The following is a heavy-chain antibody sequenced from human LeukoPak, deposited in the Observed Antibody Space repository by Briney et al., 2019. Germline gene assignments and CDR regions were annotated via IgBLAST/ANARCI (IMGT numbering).Heavy chain of an antibody. V-gene: IGHV3-33*01. CDR3: ASEILYDSSGYYKYYFDY. CDR2: IWYDGSNK. CDR1: GFTFSSYG. D-gene: IGHD3-22*01. Sequence: GRSLRLSCAASGFTFSSYGMHWVRQAPGKGLEWVAVIWYDGSNKYYADSVKGRFTISRDNSKNTLYPQMNSLRAEDTAVYYCASEILYDSSGYYKYYFDYWGQGTLVTVSS. J-gene: IGHJ4*02.